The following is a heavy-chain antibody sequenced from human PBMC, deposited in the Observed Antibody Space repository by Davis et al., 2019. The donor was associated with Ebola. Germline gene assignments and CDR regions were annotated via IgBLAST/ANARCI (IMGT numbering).Heavy chain of an antibody. D-gene: IGHD4-17*01. CDR1: GGTFSSYA. Sequence: AASVKVSCKASGGTFSSYAISWVRQAPGQGLEWMGGIIPIFGTANYAQKLQGRVTMTTDTSTSTAYMELRSLRSDDTAVYYCARHYGELNYWGQGTLVTVSS. CDR3: ARHYGELNY. J-gene: IGHJ4*02. V-gene: IGHV1-69*05. CDR2: IIPIFGTA.